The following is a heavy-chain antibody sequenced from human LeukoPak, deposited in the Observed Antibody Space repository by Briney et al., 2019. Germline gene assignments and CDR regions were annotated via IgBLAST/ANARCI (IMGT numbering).Heavy chain of an antibody. V-gene: IGHV3-48*03. CDR3: ARGAPGDY. CDR2: ISSSGTTI. CDR1: EFTFSSYE. D-gene: IGHD3-10*01. J-gene: IGHJ4*02. Sequence: GGSLRLSCAASEFTFSSYEMNWVRQAPGKGLEWLSYISSSGTTIHYAASVKGRFTISRDNAKNSLYLQMNSLRAEDTAVYYCARGAPGDYWGQGTLVTVSS.